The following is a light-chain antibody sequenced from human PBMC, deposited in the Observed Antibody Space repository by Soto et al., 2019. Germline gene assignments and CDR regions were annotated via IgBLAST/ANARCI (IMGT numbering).Light chain of an antibody. Sequence: DIQMTQSPSSLSVSVGDRITITCQASQDINNYLNWYQQKAGKAPKLLIYEASNLETGVPSRFSGSGSGTDFTFTISSLQPEDIATYYCQQYYSNPITFGQGTRLEIK. CDR2: EAS. V-gene: IGKV1-33*01. J-gene: IGKJ5*01. CDR3: QQYYSNPIT. CDR1: QDINNY.